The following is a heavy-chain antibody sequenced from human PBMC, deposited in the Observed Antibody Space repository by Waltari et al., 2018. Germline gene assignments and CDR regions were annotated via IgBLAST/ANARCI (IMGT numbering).Heavy chain of an antibody. D-gene: IGHD3-10*01. Sequence: QVQLVESGGGVVQPGKSVRLSCVASGFSLSNYGLHWVRQTPGRGLEWVALTWSDGSVEYYADSVRGRFTVSRDNSKNILYLDMDSLRVDDTATYYCAKDAFGNTYLDYWGQGTLVTVSS. CDR2: TWSDGSVE. CDR3: AKDAFGNTYLDY. CDR1: GFSLSNYG. J-gene: IGHJ4*02. V-gene: IGHV3-33*03.